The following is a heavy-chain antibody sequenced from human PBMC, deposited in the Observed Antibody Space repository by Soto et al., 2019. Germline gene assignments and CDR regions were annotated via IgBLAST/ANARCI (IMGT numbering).Heavy chain of an antibody. CDR2: IIPIFSTA. J-gene: IGHJ5*02. CDR1: GGTFSNYA. CDR3: AREGISGYEPGNWFDP. V-gene: IGHV1-69*01. Sequence: QVQLVQSGAEVKKPGSSVKVSCKASGGTFSNYAINWVRQAPGQGLEWMGGIIPIFSTANFAQRFQGRVTITADESTSTAYMELSSLRSEDTAIYYCAREGISGYEPGNWFDPWGQGTLVTVSS. D-gene: IGHD5-12*01.